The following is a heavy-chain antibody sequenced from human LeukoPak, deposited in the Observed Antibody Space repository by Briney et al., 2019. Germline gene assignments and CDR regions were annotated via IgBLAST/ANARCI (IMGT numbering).Heavy chain of an antibody. CDR2: IWYDGNKK. CDR1: GFTLSSYG. J-gene: IGHJ4*02. CDR3: ARGQLLFDY. V-gene: IGHV3-33*01. Sequence: GGSLRLSCAASGFTLSSYGLRWVRQAPGKGLEWVAVIWYDGNKKYYADSVKGRFTISRDNSKNTLYLQMNSLRAEDTAVYYCARGQLLFDYWGQGTLVTVSS. D-gene: IGHD2-2*01.